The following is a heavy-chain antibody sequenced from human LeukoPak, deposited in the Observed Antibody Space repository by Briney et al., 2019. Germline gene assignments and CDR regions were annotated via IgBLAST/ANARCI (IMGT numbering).Heavy chain of an antibody. V-gene: IGHV1-8*03. CDR3: ARGGYSSSIVRRWAYYMDV. D-gene: IGHD6-6*01. CDR2: MNPNSGNT. Sequence: GASVKVSCKASGYTFTSYDINWVRQATEQGLEWMGWMNPNSGNTGYAQKFQGRVTITRNTSISTAYMELSSLRSEDTAVYYCARGGYSSSIVRRWAYYMDVWGKGTTVTVSS. J-gene: IGHJ6*03. CDR1: GYTFTSYD.